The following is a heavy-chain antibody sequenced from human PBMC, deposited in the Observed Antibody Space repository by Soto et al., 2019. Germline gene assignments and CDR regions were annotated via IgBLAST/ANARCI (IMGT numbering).Heavy chain of an antibody. CDR1: GFTFSSYW. CDR3: ARAGDFWSGYNNWFDP. V-gene: IGHV3-74*01. CDR2: INSDGSST. Sequence: GSLRLSCAASGFTFSSYWMHWVRQAPGKGLVWVSRINSDGSSTSYADSVKGRFTISRDNAKNTLYLQMNSLRAEDTAVYYCARAGDFWSGYNNWFDPWGQGTLVTVSS. J-gene: IGHJ5*02. D-gene: IGHD3-3*01.